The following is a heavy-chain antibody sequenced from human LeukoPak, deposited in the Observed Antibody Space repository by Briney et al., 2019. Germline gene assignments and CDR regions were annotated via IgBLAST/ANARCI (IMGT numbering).Heavy chain of an antibody. Sequence: ASVRVSCKASGYTFTSYGISWVRQAPGQGLEGMGWISAYNGNTNYAQKLQGRVTMTTDTSTSTAYMELRSLRSDDTAVYYCAREGTSGWSFDYWGQGTLVTVSS. V-gene: IGHV1-18*01. CDR2: ISAYNGNT. J-gene: IGHJ4*02. CDR1: GYTFTSYG. D-gene: IGHD6-19*01. CDR3: AREGTSGWSFDY.